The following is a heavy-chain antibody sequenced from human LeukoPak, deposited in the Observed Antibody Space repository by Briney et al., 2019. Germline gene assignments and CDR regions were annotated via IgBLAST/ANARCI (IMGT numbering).Heavy chain of an antibody. D-gene: IGHD4-17*01. CDR2: IYYSGST. CDR3: ASTTTVTNDY. V-gene: IGHV4-61*01. J-gene: IGHJ4*02. Sequence: SETLSLTCTVSGGSVSSGSYYWSWIRQPPGKGLEWIGYIYYSGSTNYNPSLKSRVTISVDTSKNQFSLKLSSVTAADTAVYYCASTTTVTNDYWGQGTLVTVSS. CDR1: GGSVSSGSYY.